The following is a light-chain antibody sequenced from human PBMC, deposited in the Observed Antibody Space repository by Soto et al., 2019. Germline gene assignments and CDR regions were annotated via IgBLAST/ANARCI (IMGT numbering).Light chain of an antibody. V-gene: IGLV1-40*01. CDR2: NNS. CDR1: SSNIGAGSD. CDR3: QSYDSSLSGVV. Sequence: QSALTQPPSVSGAPGQRVTISCTGSSSNIGAGSDVHWYQQLPGTAPKLLIYNNSNRPSGVPDRFSGSKSGTSASLAITGLQAEDEADYYCQSYDSSLSGVVFGGGTKLTVL. J-gene: IGLJ2*01.